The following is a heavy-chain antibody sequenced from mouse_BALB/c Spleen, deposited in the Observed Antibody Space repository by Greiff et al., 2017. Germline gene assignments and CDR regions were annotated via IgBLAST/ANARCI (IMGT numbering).Heavy chain of an antibody. V-gene: IGHV5-12-1*01. Sequence: EVKLMESGGGLVKPGGSLKLSCAASGFAFSSYDMSWVRQTPEKRLEWVAYISSGGGSTYYPDTVKGRFTISRDNAKNTLYLQMSSLKSEDTAMYYCARHRYGSSSFAYWGQGTLVTVSA. D-gene: IGHD1-1*01. CDR1: GFAFSSYD. CDR3: ARHRYGSSSFAY. J-gene: IGHJ3*01. CDR2: ISSGGGST.